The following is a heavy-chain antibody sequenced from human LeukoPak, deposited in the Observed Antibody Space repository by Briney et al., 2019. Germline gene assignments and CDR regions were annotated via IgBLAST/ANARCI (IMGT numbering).Heavy chain of an antibody. Sequence: PGGSLRLSCAASGFTFSSYEMNWVRQAPGQGLEWVSSISSSGSTRYYADSVKGRFTISRDNAKNSLYLQMNSLRAEDTAVYYCAREVGSYGYSSDTWFDPWGEGTLVTVSS. J-gene: IGHJ5*02. V-gene: IGHV3-48*03. CDR3: AREVGSYGYSSDTWFDP. CDR1: GFTFSSYE. D-gene: IGHD5-18*01. CDR2: ISSSGSTR.